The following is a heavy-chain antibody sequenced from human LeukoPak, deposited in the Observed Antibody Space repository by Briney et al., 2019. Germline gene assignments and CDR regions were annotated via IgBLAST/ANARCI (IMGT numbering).Heavy chain of an antibody. D-gene: IGHD6-13*01. CDR3: ARTPRSSWNPGY. J-gene: IGHJ4*02. V-gene: IGHV3-30*04. CDR2: ISYDGSNK. CDR1: GFTFSSYA. Sequence: GGSLRLSCAASGFTFSSYAMHWVRQAPGKGLEWVAVISYDGSNKYYADSVKGRFTISRDNSKNTLYLQMNSLRAEDTAVYYCARTPRSSWNPGYWGQGTLVTVSS.